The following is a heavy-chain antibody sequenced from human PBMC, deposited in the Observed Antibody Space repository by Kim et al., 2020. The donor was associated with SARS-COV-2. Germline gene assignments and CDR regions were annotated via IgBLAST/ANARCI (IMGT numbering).Heavy chain of an antibody. V-gene: IGHV3-30*02. J-gene: IGHJ6*02. D-gene: IGHD5-12*01. Sequence: LKDRFTVSRDYSKNTLYLQMNSLTAEDTAGYYCAKQGYIFELNTCYGMDLWGQGTTVTVSS. CDR3: AKQGYIFELNTCYGMDL.